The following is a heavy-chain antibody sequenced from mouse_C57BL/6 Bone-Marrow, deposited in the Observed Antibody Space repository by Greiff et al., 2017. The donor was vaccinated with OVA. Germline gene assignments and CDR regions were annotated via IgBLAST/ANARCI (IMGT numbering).Heavy chain of an antibody. CDR3: ARSGVNYGFDY. D-gene: IGHD1-1*01. V-gene: IGHV1-64*01. CDR1: GYTFTSYW. J-gene: IGHJ2*01. CDR2: IHPNSGST. Sequence: QVQLQQPGAELVKPGASVKLSCKASGYTFTSYWMHWVKQRPGQGLEWIGMIHPNSGSTNYNEKFKSKATLTVDKSSSTAYMQLSSLTSEDSAVYYCARSGVNYGFDYWGQGTTLTVSS.